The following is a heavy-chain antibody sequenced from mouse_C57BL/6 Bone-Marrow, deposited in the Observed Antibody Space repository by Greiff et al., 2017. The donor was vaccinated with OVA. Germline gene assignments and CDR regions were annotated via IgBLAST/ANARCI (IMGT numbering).Heavy chain of an antibody. D-gene: IGHD4-1*01. CDR1: GFTFSDYG. CDR2: ISSGSSTI. V-gene: IGHV5-17*01. J-gene: IGHJ3*01. Sequence: DVHLVESGGGLVKPGGSLKLSCAASGFTFSDYGMHWVRQAPEKGLEWVAYISSGSSTIYYADTVKGRFTISRDNAKNTLFLQMNSLRSEDTAMYYCATPGTWFAYWGQGTLVTVSA. CDR3: ATPGTWFAY.